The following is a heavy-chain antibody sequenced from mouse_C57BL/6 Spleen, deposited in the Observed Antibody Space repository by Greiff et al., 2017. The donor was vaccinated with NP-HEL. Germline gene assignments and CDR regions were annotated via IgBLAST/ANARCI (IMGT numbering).Heavy chain of an antibody. J-gene: IGHJ1*03. Sequence: EVQVVESGGGLVKPGGSLKLSCAASGFTFSDYGMHWVRQAPEKGLEWVAYISSGSSTIYYADTVKGRFTISRDNAKNTLFLQMTSLRFEDTAMYYCAKDDYWYFDVWGTGTTVTVSS. V-gene: IGHV5-17*01. D-gene: IGHD2-3*01. CDR1: GFTFSDYG. CDR3: AKDDYWYFDV. CDR2: ISSGSSTI.